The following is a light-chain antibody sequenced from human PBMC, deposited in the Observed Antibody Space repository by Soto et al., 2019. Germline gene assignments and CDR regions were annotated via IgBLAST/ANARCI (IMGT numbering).Light chain of an antibody. Sequence: QSVLTQPPSVSGAPGQRVTISCTGSSSNIGARFDVHWYRHLPGTAPKLLISVNTNGPSGVADRFSGSKSGTSASLAIAVLRAEDEADSYCQSYYSSLAGSVFGTGTQLTVL. V-gene: IGLV1-40*01. CDR1: SSNIGARFD. CDR2: VNT. J-gene: IGLJ1*01. CDR3: QSYYSSLAGSV.